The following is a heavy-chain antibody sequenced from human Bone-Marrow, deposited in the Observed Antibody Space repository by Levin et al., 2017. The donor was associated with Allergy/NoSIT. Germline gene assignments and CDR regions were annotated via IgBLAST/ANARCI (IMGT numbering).Heavy chain of an antibody. CDR2: IWYDGSNK. V-gene: IGHV3-33*01. D-gene: IGHD3-10*01. CDR3: ARGDLYYNGPASYYEDC. Sequence: GGSLRLSCAASGFTFSSYGMHWVRQAPGKGLEWVAVIWYDGSNKYYADSVKGRFTISRDNSKNMVYLQMSNLRAEDTAVYYCARGDLYYNGPASYYEDCWGQGTLVTVSS. J-gene: IGHJ4*02. CDR1: GFTFSSYG.